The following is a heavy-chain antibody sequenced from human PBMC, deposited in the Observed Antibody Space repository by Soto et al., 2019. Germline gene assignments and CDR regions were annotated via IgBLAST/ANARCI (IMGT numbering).Heavy chain of an antibody. V-gene: IGHV4-39*01. Sequence: PSETLSLTCSVSGGYISSTNYYWAWIRQPPGKGLEWIGSIYYTGSINYNPSLQSRVTISLDTYKSQFSLQLRSVTAADTAIYYCVRHGYQWELPSPFWYWGQGTLVTVSS. CDR1: GGYISSTNYY. D-gene: IGHD3-10*01. CDR2: IYYTGSI. J-gene: IGHJ4*02. CDR3: VRHGYQWELPSPFWY.